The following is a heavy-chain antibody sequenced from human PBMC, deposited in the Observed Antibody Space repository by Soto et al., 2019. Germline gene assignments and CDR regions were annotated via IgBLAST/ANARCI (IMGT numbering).Heavy chain of an antibody. CDR3: ARVSSYFYGMDV. CDR2: INAGNGNT. D-gene: IGHD6-13*01. V-gene: IGHV1-3*05. Sequence: QVQLVQSGAEEKEPGASVKLSCKASGYTFSSFAIHWVRQAPGQRLECMGWINAGNGNTKYSQKFQGRVTITGDTSASSVYMELSSLRSEDTAVYYCARVSSYFYGMDVWGQGTTVTVSS. CDR1: GYTFSSFA. J-gene: IGHJ6*02.